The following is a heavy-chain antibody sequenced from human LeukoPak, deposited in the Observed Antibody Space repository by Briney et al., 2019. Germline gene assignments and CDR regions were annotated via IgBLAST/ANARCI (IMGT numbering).Heavy chain of an antibody. D-gene: IGHD3-16*01. Sequence: SETLSLTCAVSGYSISSGYYWGWIRQPPVKGLEWIGSIYHSGSTYYNPSLKSRVTISVDTSKNQFSLKLSSVTAADTAVYYCARHLGIELRFDPWGQGTLATVSS. CDR2: IYHSGST. CDR1: GYSISSGYY. V-gene: IGHV4-38-2*01. J-gene: IGHJ5*02. CDR3: ARHLGIELRFDP.